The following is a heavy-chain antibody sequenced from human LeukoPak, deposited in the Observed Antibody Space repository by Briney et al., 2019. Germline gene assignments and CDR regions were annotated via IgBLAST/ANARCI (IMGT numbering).Heavy chain of an antibody. D-gene: IGHD1-26*01. V-gene: IGHV3-23*01. Sequence: GGSLRLSCAASGFTFSSYAMSWVRQAPGKGLEWVSAISGSGGSTYYADSVKGRFTISRDNAKNTLYLQMNSLRAEDTAVYYCAKEKELRDYYYGMDVWGQGTTVTVSS. CDR1: GFTFSSYA. CDR2: ISGSGGST. J-gene: IGHJ6*02. CDR3: AKEKELRDYYYGMDV.